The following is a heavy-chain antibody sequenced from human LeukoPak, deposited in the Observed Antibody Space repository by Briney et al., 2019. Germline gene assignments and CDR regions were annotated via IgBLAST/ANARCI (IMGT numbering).Heavy chain of an antibody. CDR2: INRDGDDK. CDR3: ASAPFNWGGDAFDV. J-gene: IGHJ3*01. CDR1: GFTFSRYW. D-gene: IGHD7-27*01. V-gene: IGHV3-7*01. Sequence: GGSLRLSCAASGFTFSRYWMSWVRQAPGKGLEWVANINRDGDDKYYVDSVKGRFTISRDNAKNSLYLQMNSLRGEDTAVYYCASAPFNWGGDAFDVWGQGTMVTVSS.